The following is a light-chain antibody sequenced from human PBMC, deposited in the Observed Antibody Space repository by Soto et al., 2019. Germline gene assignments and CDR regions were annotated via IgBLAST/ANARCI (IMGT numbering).Light chain of an antibody. CDR1: SGHSSYI. CDR3: ETWDSNTWV. Sequence: QLVLTQSSSASASLGSSVKLTCTLSSGHSSYIIAWHQQQPGKAPRYLMKLEGSGSYNKGSGVPDRFSGSSSGAVRYLTISNLQFEDEADYYCETWDSNTWVFGGGTKLTVL. J-gene: IGLJ3*02. V-gene: IGLV4-60*02. CDR2: LEGSGSY.